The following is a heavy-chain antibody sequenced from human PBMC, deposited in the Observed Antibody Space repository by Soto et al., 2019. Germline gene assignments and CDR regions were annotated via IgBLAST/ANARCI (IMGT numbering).Heavy chain of an antibody. V-gene: IGHV3-48*02. CDR1: GFTFKTYS. CDR3: ARDYVNTVTTRSFDY. CDR2: ISSSSSTI. Sequence: PGGSLRLSCVASGFTFKTYSMNWVRQAPGKGLVWVSYISSSSSTIYYTDSVKGRFTISRDNAKNSLYLQMNSLRDEDTAVYYCARDYVNTVTTRSFDYWGQGTLVTVSS. J-gene: IGHJ4*02. D-gene: IGHD4-17*01.